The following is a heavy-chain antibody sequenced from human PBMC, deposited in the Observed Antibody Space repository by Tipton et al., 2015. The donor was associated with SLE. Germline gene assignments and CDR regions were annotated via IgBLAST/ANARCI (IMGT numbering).Heavy chain of an antibody. V-gene: IGHV3-48*03. J-gene: IGHJ6*03. CDR1: GFTFSSYE. Sequence: SLRLSCAASGFTFSSYETNWVRQAPGKGLEWVSYISSSGSTIYYADSVKGRFTISRDNAKNSLYLQMNSLRAEDTAVYYCARSYYYYYYYMDVWGKGTTVTVSS. CDR3: ARSYYYYYYYMDV. CDR2: ISSSGSTI.